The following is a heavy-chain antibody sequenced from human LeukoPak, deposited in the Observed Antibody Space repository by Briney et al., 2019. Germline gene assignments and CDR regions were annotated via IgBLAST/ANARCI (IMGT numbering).Heavy chain of an antibody. D-gene: IGHD6-13*01. CDR1: GSSINKYY. CDR3: ARQAYSSSWSRPFDY. J-gene: IGHJ4*02. Sequence: PSETLSLTCTVSGSSINKYYWSWIRQPPGKGLEWIGYIYYSGSTNYNPSLQSRVTISVDTSKNQFSLKLSSVTAADTAVYYCARQAYSSSWSRPFDYWGQGTLVTVSS. V-gene: IGHV4-59*01. CDR2: IYYSGST.